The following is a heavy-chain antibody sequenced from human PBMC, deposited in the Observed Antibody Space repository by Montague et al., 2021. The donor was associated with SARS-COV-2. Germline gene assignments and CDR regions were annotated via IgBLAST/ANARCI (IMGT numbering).Heavy chain of an antibody. J-gene: IGHJ3*01. CDR3: ARHPPHSPSGNHLVPGGFDV. Sequence: SETLSLTCTVSGGSVGGTNYYWDWIRQSPGKGLEWIGNIFQSGGISYNPSLKSRVTISVDTSSNQFSLRLSSVTAADTAVHFCARHPPHSPSGNHLVPGGFDVWGPGTMVTVSS. D-gene: IGHD3-10*01. CDR1: GGSVGGTNYY. V-gene: IGHV4-39*01. CDR2: IFQSGGI.